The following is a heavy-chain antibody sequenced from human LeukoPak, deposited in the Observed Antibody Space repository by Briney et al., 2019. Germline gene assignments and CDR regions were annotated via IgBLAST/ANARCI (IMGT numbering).Heavy chain of an antibody. CDR2: ISYSGTT. V-gene: IGHV4-59*01. J-gene: IGHJ4*02. CDR1: AGSISGYY. Sequence: PSETLSLTCNVSAGSISGYYWSWIRQPPGKGLEWIGYISYSGTTTYNPSLKGRVTMSVDTSKTQFSLNVSSVTAADTAVYYCARGGYYDSGGYYYVHSWGQGTLVTVSS. D-gene: IGHD3-22*01. CDR3: ARGGYYDSGGYYYVHS.